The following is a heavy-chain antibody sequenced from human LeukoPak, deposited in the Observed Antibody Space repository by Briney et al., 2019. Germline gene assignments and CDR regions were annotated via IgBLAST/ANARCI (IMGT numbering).Heavy chain of an antibody. Sequence: SETLSLTCTVSGGSISSSSYYWGWLRQSPGKGLEWIWNIYYSGSTSYNPSLKSRVTISIDTSKNQFSLKLSSVTAADTAVYYCARLNDEFGVLIPSFDSWGQGTLVTVSS. CDR2: IYYSGST. V-gene: IGHV4-39*01. D-gene: IGHD3-3*01. J-gene: IGHJ4*02. CDR3: ARLNDEFGVLIPSFDS. CDR1: GGSISSSSYY.